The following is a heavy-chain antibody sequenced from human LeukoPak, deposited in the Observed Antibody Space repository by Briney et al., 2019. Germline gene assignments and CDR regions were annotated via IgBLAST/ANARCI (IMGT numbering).Heavy chain of an antibody. CDR1: GFTFSSYS. CDR3: ARDGDSSSWTHRNWFDP. V-gene: IGHV3-48*01. CDR2: ISSSSSTI. J-gene: IGHJ5*02. Sequence: GGSLRLSCAASGFTFSSYSMNWVRQAPGKGLEWVSYISSSSSTIYYADSVKGRFTISRDNAKNSLYLQMNSLRAEDTAVYYCARDGDSSSWTHRNWFDPWGQGTLVTVSS. D-gene: IGHD6-13*01.